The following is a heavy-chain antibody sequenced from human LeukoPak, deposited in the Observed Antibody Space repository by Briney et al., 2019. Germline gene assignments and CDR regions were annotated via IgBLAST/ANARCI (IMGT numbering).Heavy chain of an antibody. CDR3: ARERGSWPHDAFDI. CDR2: ISSSSSYI. Sequence: GGSLRLSCAASGFTFSSYSMNWVRQAPGKGLEWVSSISSSSSYIYYADSVKGRFTISRDNAKNSLYLQMNSLRAEDTAVYYCARERGSWPHDAFDIWGQGTMVTVSS. CDR1: GFTFSSYS. V-gene: IGHV3-21*01. J-gene: IGHJ3*02. D-gene: IGHD6-13*01.